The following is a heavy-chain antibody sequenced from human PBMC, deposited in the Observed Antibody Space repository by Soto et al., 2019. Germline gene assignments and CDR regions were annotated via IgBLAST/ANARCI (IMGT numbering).Heavy chain of an antibody. CDR2: ISGSGGST. Sequence: EVQLLESGGGLVQPGGSLRLSCAASGFTFSSYAMSWVRQAPGKGLEWVSAISGSGGSTYYADSVKGRFTISRDNSKYTLYLQMNSRRAEDTAVYYCARRTVGWYFDLWGRGTLVTVSS. CDR1: GFTFSSYA. J-gene: IGHJ2*01. D-gene: IGHD4-17*01. V-gene: IGHV3-23*01. CDR3: ARRTVGWYFDL.